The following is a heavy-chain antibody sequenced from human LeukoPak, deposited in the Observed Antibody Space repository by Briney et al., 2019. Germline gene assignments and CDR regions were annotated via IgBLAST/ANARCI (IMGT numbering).Heavy chain of an antibody. Sequence: GGSLRLPCAASGFIFSSYSMNWVRQAPGKGLEWVSYISSSSSLIHYADSVKGRFTISRDNAKNSLYLQMNSLRDEDTAVYYCASSDPRDYWGREPWSPSPQ. V-gene: IGHV3-48*02. CDR3: ASSDPRDY. J-gene: IGHJ4*02. CDR1: GFIFSSYS. CDR2: ISSSSSLI.